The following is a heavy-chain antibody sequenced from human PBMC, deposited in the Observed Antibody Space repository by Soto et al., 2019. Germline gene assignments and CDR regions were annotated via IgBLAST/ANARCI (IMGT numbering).Heavy chain of an antibody. Sequence: SETLSLTCTVSGGSISSYYWSWIRQPPGKGLEWIGYIYYSGSTNYNPSLKSRVTLSVDTSKNQFSLRLSSVTAADTAIYYCARHGHWAPLDDWGQGTLVTVS. CDR1: GGSISSYY. D-gene: IGHD3-16*01. CDR3: ARHGHWAPLDD. J-gene: IGHJ4*02. V-gene: IGHV4-59*08. CDR2: IYYSGST.